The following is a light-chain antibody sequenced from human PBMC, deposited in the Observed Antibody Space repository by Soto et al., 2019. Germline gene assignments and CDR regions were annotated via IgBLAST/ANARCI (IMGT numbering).Light chain of an antibody. CDR3: TSYTGRSTRYV. Sequence: QSALTQPASVSGSPGQSITISCTGTSSDVGTYNSVSWYQQHPDKAPKLKIYDVSNRPSGIPTRFSGSKSGNTASLTISGLQAEDEADYYCTSYTGRSTRYVFGTGTKVTVL. J-gene: IGLJ1*01. CDR2: DVS. CDR1: SSDVGTYNS. V-gene: IGLV2-14*03.